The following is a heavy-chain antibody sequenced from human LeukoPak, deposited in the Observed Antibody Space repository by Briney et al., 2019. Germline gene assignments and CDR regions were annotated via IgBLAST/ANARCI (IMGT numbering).Heavy chain of an antibody. CDR1: GFTVSTTY. D-gene: IGHD1/OR15-1a*01. V-gene: IGHV3-53*01. CDR2: IYSSGST. J-gene: IGHJ4*02. CDR3: ARVPRTGTAGGYYLDT. Sequence: GGSLRLSCAASGFTVSTTYMSWVRQAPGKGLECVSVIYSSGSTFYADSVKGRFTLSRDKSNNKVFLQMNSLRVEDTAVYYCARVPRTGTAGGYYLDTWGQGTLVTVSS.